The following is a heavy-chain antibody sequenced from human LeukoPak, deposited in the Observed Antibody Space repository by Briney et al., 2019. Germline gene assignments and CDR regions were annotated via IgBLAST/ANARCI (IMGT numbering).Heavy chain of an antibody. V-gene: IGHV3-7*03. Sequence: GGSLRLSCAASGFTFSSYWMNWARPAPGKGLEWVASINHNGNVNYYVDSVKGRFTISRDNAKNALYLQMSNLRAEDTAVYFCARGGGLDVWGQGATVTVSS. J-gene: IGHJ6*02. CDR1: GFTFSSYW. CDR3: ARGGGLDV. D-gene: IGHD3-16*01. CDR2: INHNGNVN.